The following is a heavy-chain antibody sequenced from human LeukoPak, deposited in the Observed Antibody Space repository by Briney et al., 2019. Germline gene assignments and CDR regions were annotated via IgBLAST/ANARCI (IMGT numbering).Heavy chain of an antibody. V-gene: IGHV4-34*01. CDR2: INHSGST. CDR1: GGSFSGYY. J-gene: IGHJ6*03. D-gene: IGHD6-6*01. Sequence: SETLSLTCAVYGGSFSGYYWSWIRQPPGKWLEWIGEINHSGSTNYNPSLKSRVTISVDTSKNQFSLKLSSVTAADTAVYYCASGIAARFYYYYMDVWGKGTTVTVSS. CDR3: ASGIAARFYYYYMDV.